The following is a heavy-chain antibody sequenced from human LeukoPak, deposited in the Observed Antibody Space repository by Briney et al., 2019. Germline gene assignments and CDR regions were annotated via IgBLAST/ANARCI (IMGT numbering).Heavy chain of an antibody. CDR3: ARGTGYYDSSGLGPLDAFDI. J-gene: IGHJ3*02. V-gene: IGHV1-2*02. CDR1: GYTFTGYY. D-gene: IGHD3-22*01. CDR2: INPNSGGT. Sequence: ASVKVSCKASGYTFTGYYMHWVRQAPGQGLVWMGWINPNSGGTNYAQKFQGRVTMTRDTSISTAYMELSRLRSDDTAVYYCARGTGYYDSSGLGPLDAFDIWGQGTMVTVSS.